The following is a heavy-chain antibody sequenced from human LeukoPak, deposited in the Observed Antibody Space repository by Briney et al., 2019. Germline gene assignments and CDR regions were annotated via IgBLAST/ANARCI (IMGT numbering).Heavy chain of an antibody. J-gene: IGHJ4*02. CDR1: GGTFSSYA. V-gene: IGHV1-69*04. CDR3: ARDADDDYSNPSPDY. CDR2: IIPILGIA. D-gene: IGHD4-4*01. Sequence: SVKVSCKASGGTFSSYAISWVRQAPGQGLEWMGRIIPILGIANYAQKFQGRVTITADKSTSTAYMELSSLRSEDTAVYYCARDADDDYSNPSPDYWGQGTLVTVSS.